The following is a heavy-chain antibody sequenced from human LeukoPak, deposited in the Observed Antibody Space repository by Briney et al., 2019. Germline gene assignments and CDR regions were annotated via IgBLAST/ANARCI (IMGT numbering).Heavy chain of an antibody. CDR3: AKRRESGIGSLYYFDY. V-gene: IGHV3-23*01. CDR2: ISGSGGST. Sequence: GGSLRLSCAASGFTFSSYAMSWVRQAPGKGLEWVSAISGSGGSTYYADSVKGRFTISRDNSKNTLYLQMDSLRAEDTALYYCAKRRESGIGSLYYFDYWGQGTLVTVSS. CDR1: GFTFSSYA. D-gene: IGHD1-14*01. J-gene: IGHJ4*02.